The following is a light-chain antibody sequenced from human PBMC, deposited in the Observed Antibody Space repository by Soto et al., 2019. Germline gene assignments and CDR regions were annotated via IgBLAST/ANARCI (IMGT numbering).Light chain of an antibody. Sequence: DIVLTQSPGTLSLSPGERATLSCRASQSVDSRYLAWYQQKPGQAPRLLIYAVSSRATGIPDRFSGSGSGTAFTLTTSRLEPEDFAASYCQQYGSSPRYSFGQGTKLEIK. CDR3: QQYGSSPRYS. J-gene: IGKJ2*03. V-gene: IGKV3-20*01. CDR1: QSVDSRY. CDR2: AVS.